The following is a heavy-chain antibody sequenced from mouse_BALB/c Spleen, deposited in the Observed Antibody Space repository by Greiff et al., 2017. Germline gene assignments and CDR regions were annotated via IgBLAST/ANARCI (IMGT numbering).Heavy chain of an antibody. Sequence: EVHLVESGGGLVKPGGSLKLSCAASGFTFSDYYMYWVRQTPEKRLEWVATISDGGSYTYYPDSVKGRFTISRDNAKNNLYLQMSSLKSEDTAMYYCASPYDYDASLAYWGQGTLVTVSA. J-gene: IGHJ3*01. CDR1: GFTFSDYY. CDR2: ISDGGSYT. V-gene: IGHV5-4*02. D-gene: IGHD2-4*01. CDR3: ASPYDYDASLAY.